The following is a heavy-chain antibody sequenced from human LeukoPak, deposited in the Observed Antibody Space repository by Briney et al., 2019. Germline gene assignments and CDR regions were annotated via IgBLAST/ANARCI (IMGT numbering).Heavy chain of an antibody. V-gene: IGHV3-30*02. J-gene: IGHJ3*02. CDR1: GFTFSSYG. CDR2: IWYGGSNK. D-gene: IGHD1-26*01. CDR3: AKQYSGRQRALDI. Sequence: GGSLRLSCAASGFTFSSYGMRWVRQAPGKGLEWVAAIWYGGSNKYYADSVKGRFTISRDNSKNTLYLQMNSLRAEDTAVYYCAKQYSGRQRALDIWGQGTMLTVSS.